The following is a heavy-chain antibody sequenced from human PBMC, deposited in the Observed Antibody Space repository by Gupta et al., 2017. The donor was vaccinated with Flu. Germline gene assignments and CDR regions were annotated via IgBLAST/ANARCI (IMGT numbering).Heavy chain of an antibody. CDR3: ARSNYGDYSGHDAFDV. V-gene: IGHV3-33*01. J-gene: IGHJ3*01. CDR2: IWNDGIKQ. Sequence: QVQLEESGGGVVQPGRSLRLSCVASGFTLSNYGMHWVRQAPGKGLEWVAVIWNDGIKQHYAESVKGRYTVSRDSSSNTLNLQMNSLRADDTAIYYCARSNYGDYSGHDAFDVWGQGTMVTVSS. CDR1: GFTLSNYG. D-gene: IGHD4-17*01.